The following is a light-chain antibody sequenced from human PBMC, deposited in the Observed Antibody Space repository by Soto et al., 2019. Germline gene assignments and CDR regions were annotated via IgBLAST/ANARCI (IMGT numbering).Light chain of an antibody. CDR1: QSISSW. CDR3: QQYNSYLYT. Sequence: DIPMTQSPSTLSASVGDRVTITCRASQSISSWLAWYQQKPWKAPKLLIYDASSLESGVPSRFSGSGCGTEFTLTISSLQPDDFATYYCQQYNSYLYTFGQGTKLEIK. J-gene: IGKJ2*01. CDR2: DAS. V-gene: IGKV1-5*01.